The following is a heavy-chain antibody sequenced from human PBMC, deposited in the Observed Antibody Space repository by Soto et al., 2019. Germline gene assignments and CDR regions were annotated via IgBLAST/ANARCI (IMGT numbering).Heavy chain of an antibody. CDR1: GYTFTGYY. V-gene: IGHV1-2*04. CDR3: ARGRGYCTNGVCFYGMDV. Sequence: GASVKVSCKASGYTFTGYYMHWGRQAPGQGLEWMGWINPNSGGTNYAQKFQGWVTMTRDTSISTAYMELSRLRSDDTAVYYCARGRGYCTNGVCFYGMDVWGQGTTVTVSS. D-gene: IGHD2-8*01. CDR2: INPNSGGT. J-gene: IGHJ6*02.